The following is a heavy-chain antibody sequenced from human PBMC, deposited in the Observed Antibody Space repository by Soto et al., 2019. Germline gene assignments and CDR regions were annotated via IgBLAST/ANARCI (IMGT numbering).Heavy chain of an antibody. D-gene: IGHD4-17*01. CDR2: INADSGYT. CDR3: ASGLPGYFDN. CDR1: GYSFTSYA. J-gene: IGHJ4*02. V-gene: IGHV1-3*01. Sequence: QVQLVQSGAEVKKPGASVKVSCKASGYSFTSYAMHWVRQAPGQRLEWLGWINADSGYTKYSQKFQGRVTLTRDTSATTAYMELSNLRSEDTAVYYCASGLPGYFDNWGQGTLVTVSS.